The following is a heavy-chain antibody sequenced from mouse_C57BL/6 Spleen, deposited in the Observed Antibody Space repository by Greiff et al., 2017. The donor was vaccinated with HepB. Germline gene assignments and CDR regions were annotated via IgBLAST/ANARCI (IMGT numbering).Heavy chain of an antibody. V-gene: IGHV1-81*01. CDR3: ARENSNYGGGYYTMDY. CDR1: GYTFTSYG. CDR2: IYPRSGNT. J-gene: IGHJ4*01. D-gene: IGHD2-5*01. Sequence: VQLQQSGAELARPGASVKLSCKASGYTFTSYGIRWVKQRTGQGLEWIGEIYPRSGNTYYNEKFKGKATLTADKSSSTAYMELRSLTSEDSAVYDCARENSNYGGGYYTMDYWGQGTSVTVSS.